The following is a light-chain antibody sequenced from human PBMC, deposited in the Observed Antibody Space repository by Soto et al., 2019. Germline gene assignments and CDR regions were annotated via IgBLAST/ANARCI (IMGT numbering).Light chain of an antibody. V-gene: IGKV3-11*01. J-gene: IGKJ2*01. CDR1: QSVSSY. CDR2: DAS. CDR3: HQRSNWPRYF. Sequence: EIVLTQSPATLSLSPGERATLSCSASQSVSSYLAWYQQNPGQAPRLLIYDASNSATGTPARFSGTGTGTYFIISISSLEPEVSAVHYEHQRSNWPRYFVGQVPKLEIK.